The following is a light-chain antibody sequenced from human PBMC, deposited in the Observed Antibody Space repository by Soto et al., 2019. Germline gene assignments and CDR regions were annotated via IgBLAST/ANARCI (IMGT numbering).Light chain of an antibody. J-gene: IGKJ4*01. CDR2: WAS. Sequence: DILMTKSPDSLAVSLCERATMNFECSDIFLNSSNNKNYLVWYQHKPGQPPKLLIYWASTRESGVPDRFSGSGSGTDFTLTISSLQAEDVAVYYCQQYYSGSLTFGGGTKVDIK. CDR1: DIFLNSSNNKNY. CDR3: QQYYSGSLT. V-gene: IGKV4-1*01.